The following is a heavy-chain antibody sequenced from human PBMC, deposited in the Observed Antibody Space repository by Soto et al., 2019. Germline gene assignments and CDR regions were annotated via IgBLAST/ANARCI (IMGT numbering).Heavy chain of an antibody. CDR3: ASSGYCSSTSCSYYYYYYMDV. CDR1: GYTFTSYY. Sequence: QVQLVQSGAEVKKPGASVKVSCKASGYTFTSYYMHWVRQAPGQGLEWMGIINPSGGSTSYAQKFQGIVTMTRDTSTSTVYMELSSLRSEDTAVYYCASSGYCSSTSCSYYYYYYMDVWGKGTTVTVSS. V-gene: IGHV1-46*03. D-gene: IGHD2-2*01. CDR2: INPSGGST. J-gene: IGHJ6*03.